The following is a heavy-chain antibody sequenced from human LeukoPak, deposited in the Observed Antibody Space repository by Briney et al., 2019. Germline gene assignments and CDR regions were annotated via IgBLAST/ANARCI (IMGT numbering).Heavy chain of an antibody. V-gene: IGHV3-30*03. J-gene: IGHJ4*02. CDR2: ISYDGSNK. CDR1: GFTFSSYG. Sequence: PGRSLRLSCAASGFTFSSYGMHWVRQAPGKGLEWVAVISYDGSNKYYADSVKGRFTISRDNSKNTLYLQMNSLRAEDTAVYYCARSRDNVLDYWGQGTLVTVSS. CDR3: ARSRDNVLDY. D-gene: IGHD1-1*01.